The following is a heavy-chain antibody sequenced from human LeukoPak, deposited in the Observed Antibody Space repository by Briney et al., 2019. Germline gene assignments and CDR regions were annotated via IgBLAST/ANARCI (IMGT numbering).Heavy chain of an antibody. CDR2: ISAYNGNT. V-gene: IGHV1-18*01. Sequence: ASVTVSCKASGYTFTSYGISWVRQAPGQGLEWMGWISAYNGNTNYAQKLQGRVTMTTDTSTSTAYMELRSLRSDDTAVYYCARERVEYSSSSANAYWGQGTLVTVSS. D-gene: IGHD6-6*01. CDR3: ARERVEYSSSSANAY. CDR1: GYTFTSYG. J-gene: IGHJ4*02.